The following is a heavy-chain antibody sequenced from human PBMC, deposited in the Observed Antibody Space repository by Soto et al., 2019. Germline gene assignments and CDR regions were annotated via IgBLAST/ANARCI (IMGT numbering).Heavy chain of an antibody. CDR2: IYYSGST. CDR3: AREGYTAAALYYFDY. V-gene: IGHV4-59*01. Sequence: SETLSLTCTVSGGSSSSYYWSWIRQPPGKGLEWIGYIYYSGSTNYNPSLKSRVTISVDTSKNQFSLKLSSVTAADTAVYYCAREGYTAAALYYFDYWGQGTLVTVSS. D-gene: IGHD6-13*01. J-gene: IGHJ4*02. CDR1: GGSSSSYY.